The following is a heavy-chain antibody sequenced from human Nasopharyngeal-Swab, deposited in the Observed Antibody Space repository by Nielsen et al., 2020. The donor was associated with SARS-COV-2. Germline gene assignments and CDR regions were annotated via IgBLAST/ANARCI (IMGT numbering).Heavy chain of an antibody. V-gene: IGHV3-53*01. J-gene: IGHJ4*02. D-gene: IGHD6-19*01. CDR1: GFTVSSNY. CDR2: IYSGGST. CDR3: ARSPRGPSSWLGGYFDY. Sequence: GGSLRLSCAASGFTVSSNYMSWVPKAPGKGLEWVPVIYSGGSTYYADSVKGRVTISRDTSKNTLYLQMNSLRAGETAVYYCARSPRGPSSWLGGYFDYWGQGTLVTVSS.